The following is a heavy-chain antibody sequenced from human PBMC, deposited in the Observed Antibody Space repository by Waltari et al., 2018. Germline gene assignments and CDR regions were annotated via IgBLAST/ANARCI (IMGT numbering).Heavy chain of an antibody. V-gene: IGHV3-9*01. CDR2: ISWDSSRR. CDR1: GFTFDDYA. D-gene: IGHD6-6*01. J-gene: IGHJ4*02. CDR3: AKEKRGVGRPFDY. Sequence: EVQLVESGGGLVQPGSSRRLSCAASGFTFDDYAMHWVRQAPGKGLEWVSGISWDSSRREYADSVQGRFTISRDNARNSLYLQMNSLRAEDTALYYCAKEKRGVGRPFDYWGQGTLVTVSS.